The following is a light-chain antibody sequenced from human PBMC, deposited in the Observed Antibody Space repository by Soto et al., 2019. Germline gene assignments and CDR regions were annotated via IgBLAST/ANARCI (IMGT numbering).Light chain of an antibody. CDR1: QSITGN. V-gene: IGKV3-15*01. Sequence: TQSLATVSASTEERATLSCRASQSITGNLTWYQQKAGQAPRLLIYGASTRATGIPARFSGSGSGTEFTLTISSLQSDDFAVYYCQQYSIWRTFGQGTKVDI. J-gene: IGKJ1*01. CDR3: QQYSIWRT. CDR2: GAS.